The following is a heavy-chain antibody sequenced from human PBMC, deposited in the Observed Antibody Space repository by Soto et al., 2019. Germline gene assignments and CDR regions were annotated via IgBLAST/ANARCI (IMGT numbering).Heavy chain of an antibody. CDR3: VREMPVPIRGGYYYYSVLDA. CDR2: LKSDGRDT. J-gene: IGHJ6*02. V-gene: IGHV3-74*01. Sequence: GSLRLSCAASGFGFKDNWMHWVRQVPGKGLMWVSRLKSDGRDTIYADSVKGRFTVSRDSAKNTLYLQMNSLRVEDTAVYYCVREMPVPIRGGYYYYSVLDAWGQGTTVTV. D-gene: IGHD2-2*01. CDR1: GFGFKDNW.